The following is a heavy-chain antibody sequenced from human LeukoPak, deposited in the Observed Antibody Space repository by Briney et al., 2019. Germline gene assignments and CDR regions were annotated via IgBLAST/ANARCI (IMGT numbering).Heavy chain of an antibody. J-gene: IGHJ4*02. Sequence: RPGGSLRLSCAASGFTFDYYGMSCVRQAPGKGLEWVSGINWNGGSTGYADSVRGRFTISRDNAKNSLYLQMNSLRAEDTALYYCARAVGATNYFDYWGQGTLVTVSS. CDR1: GFTFDYYG. CDR3: ARAVGATNYFDY. CDR2: INWNGGST. D-gene: IGHD1-26*01. V-gene: IGHV3-20*04.